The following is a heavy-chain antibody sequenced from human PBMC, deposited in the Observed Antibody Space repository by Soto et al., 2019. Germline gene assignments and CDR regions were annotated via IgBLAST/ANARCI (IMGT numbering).Heavy chain of an antibody. V-gene: IGHV1-8*01. CDR2: MNPNSGNT. CDR1: GYIFTSYD. Sequence: QVQLVQSGAEVKKPGASVKVSCKASGYIFTSYDINWVRQAPGQGLEWMGWMNPNSGNTDYAQKFQGRVTMTRNASMRTAYMDMSSLRSEDTAVYYCARDCDSDYWAQGTLVTVSS. CDR3: ARDCDSDY. D-gene: IGHD3-22*01. J-gene: IGHJ4*02.